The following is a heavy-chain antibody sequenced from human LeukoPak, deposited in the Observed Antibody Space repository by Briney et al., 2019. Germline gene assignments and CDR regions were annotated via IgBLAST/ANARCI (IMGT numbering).Heavy chain of an antibody. CDR1: GFTVSSDY. V-gene: IGHV3-53*01. Sequence: PGGSLRLSCAVSGFTVSSDYMSWVRQPPGKGLEWVSSVYSGGSTYYADSVKGRFTISRDNSKNTVYLQMNSLRAEDTAVYYCARHDWFDPWGQGTLVTVSS. CDR3: ARHDWFDP. CDR2: VYSGGST. J-gene: IGHJ5*02.